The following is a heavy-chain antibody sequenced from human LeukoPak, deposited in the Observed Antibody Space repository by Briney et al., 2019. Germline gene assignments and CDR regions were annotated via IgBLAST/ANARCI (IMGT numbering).Heavy chain of an antibody. Sequence: ASVKVSCKASGYTFTSYDINWVRQATGQGLEWMGWMNPNSGNTGYAQKFQGRVTITRNTSISTAYMEQSSLRSEDTAVYYCARGRKRWLQGYYYYYMDVWGKGTTVTVSS. CDR3: ARGRKRWLQGYYYYYMDV. CDR1: GYTFTSYD. D-gene: IGHD5-24*01. CDR2: MNPNSGNT. V-gene: IGHV1-8*03. J-gene: IGHJ6*03.